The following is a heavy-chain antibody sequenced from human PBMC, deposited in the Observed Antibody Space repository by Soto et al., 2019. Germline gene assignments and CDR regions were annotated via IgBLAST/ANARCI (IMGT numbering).Heavy chain of an antibody. V-gene: IGHV4-30-4*01. CDR2: IYYSGST. CDR1: GGSISSGDYY. D-gene: IGHD2-2*01. Sequence: PSETLSLTCTVSGGSISSGDYYWSWIRQPSGKGLEWIGYIYYSGSTYYNPSLKSRVTISVDTSKNQFSLKLSSVTAADTAVYYCARVDCSSTSCYSNYGMDVWGQGTTVTVSS. J-gene: IGHJ6*02. CDR3: ARVDCSSTSCYSNYGMDV.